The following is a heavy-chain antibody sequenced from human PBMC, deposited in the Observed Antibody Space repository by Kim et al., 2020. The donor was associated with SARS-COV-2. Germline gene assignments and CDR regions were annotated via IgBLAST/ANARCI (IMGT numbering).Heavy chain of an antibody. Sequence: GGSLRLSCVASGVAVSGYTMNWIRQAPGKGLEWVSSISSGGSYIYYLDSLKGRFTISRDNARNSLYLQMNSLSTEDTAVYYCARVLWSGELWKPLGMDVWGLGTTVTVSS. CDR3: ARVLWSGELWKPLGMDV. D-gene: IGHD3-10*01. V-gene: IGHV3-21*01. J-gene: IGHJ6*02. CDR2: ISSGGSYI. CDR1: GVAVSGYT.